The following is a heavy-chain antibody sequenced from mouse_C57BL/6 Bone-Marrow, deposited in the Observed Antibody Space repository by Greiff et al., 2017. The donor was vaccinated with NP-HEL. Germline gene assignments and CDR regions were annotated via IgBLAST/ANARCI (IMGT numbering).Heavy chain of an antibody. CDR3: ARDRSKGYLDV. J-gene: IGHJ1*03. CDR2: ISDGCSYN. CDR1: GFTFSSYA. D-gene: IGHD1-3*01. Sequence: VQAVASGGGLVKPGGSLKLFCAASGFTFSSYAMSWVRQTPEKRLEWVATISDGCSYNYYPDNVKGRFPISRDNAKNNLYLQMSHLKSEDTAMYYCARDRSKGYLDVRGTGTTVTVAT. V-gene: IGHV5-4*01.